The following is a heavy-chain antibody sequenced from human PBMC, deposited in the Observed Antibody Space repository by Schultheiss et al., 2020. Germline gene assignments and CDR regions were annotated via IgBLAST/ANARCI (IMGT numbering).Heavy chain of an antibody. CDR3: ARVSPQVVPAAMPTYKYYYYYMDV. CDR1: GGSISSGSYY. D-gene: IGHD2-2*01. J-gene: IGHJ6*03. V-gene: IGHV4-61*10. CDR2: IYHNGNP. Sequence: SETLSLTCTVSGGSISSGSYYWSWIRQPAGKGLEWIGYIYHNGNPYYAPSLKGRITMSVDTSKKQFSLNLRRVTAADTAVYYCARVSPQVVPAAMPTYKYYYYYMDVWGKGTTVTVSS.